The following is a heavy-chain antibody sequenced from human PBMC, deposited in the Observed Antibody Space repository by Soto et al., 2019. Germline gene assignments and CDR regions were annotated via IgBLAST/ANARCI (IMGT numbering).Heavy chain of an antibody. CDR3: ERDAAIGMNDY. Sequence: QVQLVQSGAEVKKPGASVKVSCKASGYTFTSYGISWERQAPGPGLEWMGWISAYNGNTKYAQNLHGRVNMTTETSTSTAYMELRSLRSDDTAVYYCERDAAIGMNDYWGQGTLVTVSS. D-gene: IGHD1-20*01. CDR1: GYTFTSYG. J-gene: IGHJ4*02. V-gene: IGHV1-18*01. CDR2: ISAYNGNT.